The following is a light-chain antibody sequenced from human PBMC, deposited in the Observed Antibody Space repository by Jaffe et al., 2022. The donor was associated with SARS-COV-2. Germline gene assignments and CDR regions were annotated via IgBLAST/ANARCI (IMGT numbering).Light chain of an antibody. V-gene: IGKV1-39*01. CDR3: QQGYSTPPYT. J-gene: IGKJ2*01. CDR1: QTISTF. Sequence: DIQMTQSPSSLAASVGDRVTITCRASQTISTFLNWYQQKPGKAPKVLIYSTSTLQGGVPSRFSGSGSGTNFTLTISSLQPEDFATYYCQQGYSTPPYTFGQGTKLEIK. CDR2: STS.